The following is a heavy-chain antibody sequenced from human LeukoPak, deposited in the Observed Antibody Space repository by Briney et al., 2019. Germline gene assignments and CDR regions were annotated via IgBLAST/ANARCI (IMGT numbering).Heavy chain of an antibody. V-gene: IGHV3-23*01. D-gene: IGHD2-8*02. Sequence: AGGSLRLSCAASGFTFSSYAMTWVRQAPGKGLEWVSTVGGSAGRTDYADSVKGRFTISRDNLKNTLYLQMNGLRAEDTAVYYCAKNRGHCVDGVCHNYYYMDVWGKGTTVTVSS. CDR3: AKNRGHCVDGVCHNYYYMDV. CDR1: GFTFSSYA. J-gene: IGHJ6*03. CDR2: VGGSAGRT.